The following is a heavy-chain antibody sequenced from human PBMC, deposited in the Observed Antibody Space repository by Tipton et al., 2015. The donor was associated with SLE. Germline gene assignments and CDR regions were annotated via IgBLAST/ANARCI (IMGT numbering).Heavy chain of an antibody. CDR2: NSYSGST. V-gene: IGHV4-39*07. CDR1: GGSIRSSNYY. J-gene: IGHJ2*01. CDR3: ARRAAWWYFDL. Sequence: TLSLTCTVSGGSIRSSNYYWGWIRQPPGKGLEWIGSNSYSGSTYYSPSLKSRVTISADMSKNQFSLTLSDVSAADTAVYFCARRAAWWYFDLWGRGTLVTVSS. D-gene: IGHD6-25*01.